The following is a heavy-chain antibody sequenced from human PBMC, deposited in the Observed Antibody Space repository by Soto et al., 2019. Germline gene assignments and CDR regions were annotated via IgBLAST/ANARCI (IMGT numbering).Heavy chain of an antibody. CDR1: GFTFTIYW. J-gene: IGHJ4*02. V-gene: IGHV3-74*01. CDR3: ARREATDGVLDF. D-gene: IGHD1-26*01. CDR2: INGDGSAT. Sequence: GGSLRLSCAASGFTFTIYWMHWVRQAPGKGLVWVSRINGDGSATNYADSVKGRFTISRDNAKNTLNLQMNSLRAEDTALYYCARREATDGVLDFWGQGTLVTVSS.